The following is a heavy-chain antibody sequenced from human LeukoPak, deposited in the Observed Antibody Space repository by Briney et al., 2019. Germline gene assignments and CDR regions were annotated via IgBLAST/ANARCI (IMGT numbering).Heavy chain of an antibody. D-gene: IGHD5-18*01. CDR2: ISGGGDGA. J-gene: IGHJ4*02. Sequence: GGSLRLFCAPSGFSFRTCVMNLVLPAPGKGSGWVWAISGGGDGALYAATVKGRFTISRDNSKNTLFLQMTSLRAEDTAVHYCAKRTRGYSYGTLDYWGQGTLVTVSS. V-gene: IGHV3-23*01. CDR1: GFSFRTCV. CDR3: AKRTRGYSYGTLDY.